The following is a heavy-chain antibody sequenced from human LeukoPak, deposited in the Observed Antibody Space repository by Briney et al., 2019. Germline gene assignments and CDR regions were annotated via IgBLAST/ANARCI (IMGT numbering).Heavy chain of an antibody. D-gene: IGHD7-27*01. J-gene: IGHJ3*02. V-gene: IGHV4-39*07. Sequence: SETLSLTCSVSGGSINNRDYYWGWIRQPPGKGLEWIGSIYHSGKTYYNPSLKSRVTISIDTSKDQFSLKLSSVTAADTAVYYCVLGDAFDIWGQGTMVTVSS. CDR2: IYHSGKT. CDR3: VLGDAFDI. CDR1: GGSINNRDYY.